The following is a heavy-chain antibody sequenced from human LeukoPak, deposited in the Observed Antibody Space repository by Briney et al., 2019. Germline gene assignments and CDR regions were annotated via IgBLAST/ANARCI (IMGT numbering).Heavy chain of an antibody. D-gene: IGHD6-19*01. J-gene: IGHJ4*02. CDR1: GFTFSNSG. Sequence: GGSLRLSCAASGFTFSNSGINWVRQAPGKGLQWVSGISDSGANTRYADSVKGRFTISRDNSKNTLSLQMKNLRAEDTAVYYCAKRAGPVAGEYYFDYWGQGTLVTVSS. V-gene: IGHV3-23*01. CDR3: AKRAGPVAGEYYFDY. CDR2: ISDSGANT.